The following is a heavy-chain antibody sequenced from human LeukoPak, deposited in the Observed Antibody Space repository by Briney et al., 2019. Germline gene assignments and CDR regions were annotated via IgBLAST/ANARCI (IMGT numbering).Heavy chain of an antibody. V-gene: IGHV3-33*01. Sequence: PGGSPRLSCAASGFTFSSYGMHWVRQAPGKGLEWVAVIRYDGSDKYHADSVKGRFTISRDNSKNMLCLQMNSLRAEDTAVYYCARESWFGESKTFDIWGQGTMVTVSS. CDR3: ARESWFGESKTFDI. CDR1: GFTFSSYG. D-gene: IGHD3-10*01. CDR2: IRYDGSDK. J-gene: IGHJ3*02.